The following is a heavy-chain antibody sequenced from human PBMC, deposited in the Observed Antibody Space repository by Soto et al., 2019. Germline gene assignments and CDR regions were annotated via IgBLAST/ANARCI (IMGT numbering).Heavy chain of an antibody. J-gene: IGHJ4*02. V-gene: IGHV3-23*01. Sequence: GGSLRLSCAASGFNFNTYAMTWVRQAPGKGLEWVSGISGSGDTTYYADSARGRFTISRDNSKNTLHLQINSLRAEDTAVYYCAKLGSDDWRYFHYWGQGTLVTVSS. CDR2: ISGSGDTT. D-gene: IGHD3-9*01. CDR3: AKLGSDDWRYFHY. CDR1: GFNFNTYA.